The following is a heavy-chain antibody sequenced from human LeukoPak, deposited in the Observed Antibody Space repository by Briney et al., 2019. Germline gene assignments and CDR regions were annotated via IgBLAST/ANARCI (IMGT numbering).Heavy chain of an antibody. J-gene: IGHJ6*03. Sequence: GGSLRLSCAASGFTFSTYAMNWVRQAPGKGLEWVSGISGSGSNTYYADSVKGRLTTSRDNSKSTLYLQMNSLRAEDTAVYYCAKNGEPYYYMDVWGKGTTVTVSS. D-gene: IGHD1-14*01. CDR2: ISGSGSNT. CDR3: AKNGEPYYYMDV. V-gene: IGHV3-23*01. CDR1: GFTFSTYA.